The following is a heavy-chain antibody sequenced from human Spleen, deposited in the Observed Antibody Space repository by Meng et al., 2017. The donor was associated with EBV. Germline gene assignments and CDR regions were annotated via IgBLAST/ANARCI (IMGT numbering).Heavy chain of an antibody. Sequence: QITLKESGPTLVKPXQTLTLTCTFSGFSLSTSGVGVGWIRQPPGKALEWLALIFWNDDRRYNPSLKSGLTITKDTSRNQVALTMTNMDPVDTATYYCAHSEREDFFDDWGQGILVTVSS. CDR2: IFWNDDR. CDR3: AHSEREDFFDD. V-gene: IGHV2-5*01. D-gene: IGHD1-1*01. CDR1: GFSLSTSGVG. J-gene: IGHJ4*02.